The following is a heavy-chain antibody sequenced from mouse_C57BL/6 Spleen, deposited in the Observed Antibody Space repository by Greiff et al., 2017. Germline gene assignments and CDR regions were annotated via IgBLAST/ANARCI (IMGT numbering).Heavy chain of an antibody. J-gene: IGHJ2*01. CDR1: GYAFSSYW. CDR3: ARKTTIYFDY. Sequence: VQLQQSGAELVKPGASVKISCKASGYAFSSYWMNWVKQRHGKGLEWIGQIYPGDGDTNYNGKFKGKATLTADKSSSTAYMQLSSLTSEDSAVYFCARKTTIYFDYWGQGTTLTVSS. D-gene: IGHD1-1*01. CDR2: IYPGDGDT. V-gene: IGHV1-80*01.